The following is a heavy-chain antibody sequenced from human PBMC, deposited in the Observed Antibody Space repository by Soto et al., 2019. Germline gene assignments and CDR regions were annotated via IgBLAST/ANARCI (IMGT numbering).Heavy chain of an antibody. CDR2: TYYRSKWYN. Sequence: PSPALALSCVTSGASVSSDIAAWNWIPQSPLRGLEWMGRTYYRSKWYNEYAVSVKSRITINPGTSKNQFSMQLNAVTPEDTAVYYCARGAEYYDDTGGSYSSSGASESWDQGTMVPVAS. J-gene: IGHJ3*02. D-gene: IGHD3-16*02. V-gene: IGHV6-1*01. CDR1: GASVSSDIAA. CDR3: ARGAEYYDDTGGSYSSSGASES.